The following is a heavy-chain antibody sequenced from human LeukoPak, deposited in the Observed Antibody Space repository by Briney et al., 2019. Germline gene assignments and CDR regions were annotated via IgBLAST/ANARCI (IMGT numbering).Heavy chain of an antibody. Sequence: GGSLRLSCAASGFTFGSNWMSWVRQAPGKGLEWVAHVNQDGSVRYYVDSVKGRFTISRDNTKNSLYLQLSNLRVDDTAIYYCARDPSTASAWFYFDLWGQRTLVTVPS. V-gene: IGHV3-7*01. CDR1: GFTFGSNW. J-gene: IGHJ4*02. CDR2: VNQDGSVR. D-gene: IGHD6-19*01. CDR3: ARDPSTASAWFYFDL.